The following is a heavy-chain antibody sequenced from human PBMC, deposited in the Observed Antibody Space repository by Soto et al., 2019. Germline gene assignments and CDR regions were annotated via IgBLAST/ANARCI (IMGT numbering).Heavy chain of an antibody. CDR3: ARALGSSGWYLGAFDI. D-gene: IGHD6-19*01. Sequence: KASETLSLTCGVSGDSIGSGAYSWTWIRQPPGKGLEWIGYIYPSGSTFYNPSLKSRVTISLDKSKNQFSLNLTSVTAADTALFFCARALGSSGWYLGAFDIWGQGTMVTVSS. J-gene: IGHJ3*02. CDR1: GDSIGSGAYS. CDR2: IYPSGST. V-gene: IGHV4-30-2*01.